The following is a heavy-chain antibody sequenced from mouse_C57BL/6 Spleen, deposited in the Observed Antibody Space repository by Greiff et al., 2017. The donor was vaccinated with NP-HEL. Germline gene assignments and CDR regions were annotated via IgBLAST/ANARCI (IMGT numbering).Heavy chain of an antibody. Sequence: VKLMESGPGLVQPSQSLSITCPVSGFSLTSYGVPWVRQSPGKGLEWLGVIWSGGSTDYNAAFISRLSISKDTSKSQVFFKMNSLQADDTAIYYCARIYYDYDYAMDYWGQGTSVTVSS. CDR1: GFSLTSYG. V-gene: IGHV2-2*01. D-gene: IGHD2-4*01. CDR2: IWSGGST. J-gene: IGHJ4*01. CDR3: ARIYYDYDYAMDY.